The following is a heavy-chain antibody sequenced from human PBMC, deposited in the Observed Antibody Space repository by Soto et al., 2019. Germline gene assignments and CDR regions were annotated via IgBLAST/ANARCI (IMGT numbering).Heavy chain of an antibody. D-gene: IGHD5-18*01. Sequence: GGSLRLSCAASGFTFSSYNMNWVRQAPGKGLEWVSSISSSSSYIYYADSVKGRFTISRDNAKNSLYLQMNSLRAEDTAVYYCARDQYSYGSGDAFDIWGQGTMVTVSS. J-gene: IGHJ3*02. V-gene: IGHV3-21*01. CDR3: ARDQYSYGSGDAFDI. CDR1: GFTFSSYN. CDR2: ISSSSSYI.